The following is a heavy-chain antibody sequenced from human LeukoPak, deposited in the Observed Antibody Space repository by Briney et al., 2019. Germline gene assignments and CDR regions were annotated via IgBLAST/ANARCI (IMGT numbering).Heavy chain of an antibody. D-gene: IGHD3-10*01. Sequence: SVKVSCKASGGTFSSYAISWVRQAPGQGLEWMGGIIPIFGTANYAQKFQGRVTITTDESTSTAYMELSSLRSEDTAVYFCAKRHYGSGSYSNSRFDCWGQGTLVTVSS. V-gene: IGHV1-69*05. CDR1: GGTFSSYA. J-gene: IGHJ4*02. CDR2: IIPIFGTA. CDR3: AKRHYGSGSYSNSRFDC.